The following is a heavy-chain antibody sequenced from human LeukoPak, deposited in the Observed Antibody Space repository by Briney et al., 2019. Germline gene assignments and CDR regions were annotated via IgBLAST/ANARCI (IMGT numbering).Heavy chain of an antibody. V-gene: IGHV1-2*02. CDR3: ATRDAYCTGGSCYYFDY. CDR2: INPNSGDT. D-gene: IGHD2-15*01. J-gene: IGHJ4*02. Sequence: ASVKVPCKASGYTFTAYYIHWVRQAPGQGLEWMGWINPNSGDTAYAQKFQGRVTMPRDTSINTAYMELSRLTSDDTAVYYCATRDAYCTGGSCYYFDYWGQGTLVTVSS. CDR1: GYTFTAYY.